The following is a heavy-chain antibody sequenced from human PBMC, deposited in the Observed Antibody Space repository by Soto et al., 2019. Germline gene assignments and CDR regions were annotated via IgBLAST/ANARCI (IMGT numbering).Heavy chain of an antibody. Sequence: PGGSLRLSCAASGFTFDDYAMHWVRQVPGKGLEWVSGINWNSGSIGYGDSVKGRFAISRDNAKNSLHLQMNSLSAEDTAFYYCVKDEGIHWYSGQFRHCGQGTLVTVSS. J-gene: IGHJ1*01. V-gene: IGHV3-9*01. CDR3: VKDEGIHWYSGQFRH. CDR2: INWNSGSI. CDR1: GFTFDDYA. D-gene: IGHD1-26*01.